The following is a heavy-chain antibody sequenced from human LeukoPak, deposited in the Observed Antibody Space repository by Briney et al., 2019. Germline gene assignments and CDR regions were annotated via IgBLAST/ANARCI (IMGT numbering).Heavy chain of an antibody. CDR2: VSAYNGNA. CDR3: ARPATDMIVDY. D-gene: IGHD3-22*01. J-gene: IGHJ4*02. CDR1: GYTFTSYG. V-gene: IGHV1-18*01. Sequence: AASVKVSCKASGYTFTSYGISWVRQAPGQGLEWMGWVSAYNGNANYAQKLQGRVTMTTDTSTSTAHMELRSLRSDDTAVYYCARPATDMIVDYWGQGTLVTVSS.